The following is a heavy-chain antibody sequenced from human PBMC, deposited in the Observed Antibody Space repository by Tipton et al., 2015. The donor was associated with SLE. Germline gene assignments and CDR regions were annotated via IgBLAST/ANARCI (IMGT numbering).Heavy chain of an antibody. CDR2: ISGGGGST. CDR3: AKDRYCGGGTCFASYFDL. J-gene: IGHJ4*02. CDR1: GFTFRTYA. Sequence: SLRLSCAASGFTFRTYAMAWVRQSPGKGLEWVSLISGGGGSTHYADPVRGRFTISRDKSKNTLSLQLNTLRADDTAIYYCAKDRYCGGGTCFASYFDLWGQGTPVTVSS. V-gene: IGHV3-23*01. D-gene: IGHD2-21*01.